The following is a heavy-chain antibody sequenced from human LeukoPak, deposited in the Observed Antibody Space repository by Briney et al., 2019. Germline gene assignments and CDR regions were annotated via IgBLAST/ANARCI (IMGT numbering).Heavy chain of an antibody. Sequence: GGSLRLSCAASGFTFSSYGMHWVRQAPGKGLEWVAVILYDGSNKYYADSVKGRFTISRDNSKNTLYLQMNSLRAEDTAVYYCAKSDYGDTGGGDWFDPWGQGTLVTVSS. CDR1: GFTFSSYG. D-gene: IGHD4-17*01. J-gene: IGHJ5*02. CDR2: ILYDGSNK. CDR3: AKSDYGDTGGGDWFDP. V-gene: IGHV3-30*18.